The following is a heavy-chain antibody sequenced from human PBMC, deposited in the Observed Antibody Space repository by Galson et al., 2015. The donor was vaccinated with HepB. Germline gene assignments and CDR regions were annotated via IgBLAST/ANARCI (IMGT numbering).Heavy chain of an antibody. J-gene: IGHJ6*02. Sequence: SVKVSCKASGDTFSKYAINWVRQAPTQRLEWLGGIIPRFDTANYARKLQDRVTITADKFTSTAYMELHRLTSDDTAVYCCATGAIDTDFYYYYYDMDVWGQGTTVTVSS. CDR2: IIPRFDTA. CDR1: GDTFSKYA. CDR3: ATGAIDTDFYYYYYDMDV. V-gene: IGHV1-69*06. D-gene: IGHD7-27*01.